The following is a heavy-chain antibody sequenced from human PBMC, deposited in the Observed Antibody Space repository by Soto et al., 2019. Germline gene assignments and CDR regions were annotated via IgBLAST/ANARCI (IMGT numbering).Heavy chain of an antibody. J-gene: IGHJ6*02. CDR2: TYYRSKWYN. D-gene: IGHD6-19*01. CDR1: GDSVSSNSAA. Sequence: SQTLSLTFAISGDSVSSNSAAWNWIRQSPSRGLEWLGRTYYRSKWYNDYAVSVKSRITINPDTSKNQFSLQLNSVTPEDTAVYYCARDSSGWYLNYYYYGMDVWGQGTTVTVSS. V-gene: IGHV6-1*01. CDR3: ARDSSGWYLNYYYYGMDV.